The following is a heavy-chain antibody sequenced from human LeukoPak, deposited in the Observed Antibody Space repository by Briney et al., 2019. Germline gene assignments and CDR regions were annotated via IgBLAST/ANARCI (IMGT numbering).Heavy chain of an antibody. D-gene: IGHD6-13*01. CDR3: ARGGIAAAGTNWFDP. CDR1: GGSISSGSYY. J-gene: IGHJ5*02. Sequence: SQTLSLTCTVSGGSISSGSYYWSWIRQPAGKGLEWIGRIYTSGSTNYNPSLKSRVTISVDTSKNQFSLKLSSVTAADTAVYYCARGGIAAAGTNWFDPWGQGTLVTVSP. CDR2: IYTSGST. V-gene: IGHV4-61*02.